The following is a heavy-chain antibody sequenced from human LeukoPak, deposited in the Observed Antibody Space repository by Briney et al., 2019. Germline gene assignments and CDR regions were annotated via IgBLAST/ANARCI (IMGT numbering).Heavy chain of an antibody. J-gene: IGHJ4*02. CDR2: ISYDGSNK. CDR1: GFTFSSYG. D-gene: IGHD1-14*01. Sequence: GGSLRLSCAASGFTFSSYGMHWVRQAPGKGLEWVAVISYDGSNKYYADSVKGRFTISRDNSKNTLYLQMNSLRAEDTAVYYCAKDKKGLHEPDYWGQGTLVTVSS. CDR3: AKDKKGLHEPDY. V-gene: IGHV3-30*18.